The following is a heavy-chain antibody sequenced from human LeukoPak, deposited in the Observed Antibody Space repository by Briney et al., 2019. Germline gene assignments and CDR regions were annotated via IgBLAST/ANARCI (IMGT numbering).Heavy chain of an antibody. CDR2: IYYGGST. CDR1: GGSIRGYD. Sequence: PSETLSLTCTVPGGSIRGYDWSWIRRSPGKGLEGIGYIYYGGSTNYNPSLKSRVTISVDTSKNQFSLKLSSVTAADTAVYYCARATRGWFDPWGQGTLVTVSS. CDR3: ARATRGWFDP. J-gene: IGHJ5*02. V-gene: IGHV4-59*01.